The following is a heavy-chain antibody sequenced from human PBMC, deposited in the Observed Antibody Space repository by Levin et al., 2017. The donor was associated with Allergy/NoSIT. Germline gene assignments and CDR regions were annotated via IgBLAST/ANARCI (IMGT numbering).Heavy chain of an antibody. CDR3: ARASFEGSSWYLGY. CDR1: GFTFSSYS. V-gene: IGHV3-21*01. J-gene: IGHJ4*02. Sequence: GGSLRLSCAASGFTFSSYSMNWVRQAPGKGLEWVSSISSSSSYIYYADSVKGRFTISRDNAKNSLYLQMNSLRAEDTAVYYCARASFEGSSWYLGYWGQGTLVTVSS. D-gene: IGHD6-13*01. CDR2: ISSSSSYI.